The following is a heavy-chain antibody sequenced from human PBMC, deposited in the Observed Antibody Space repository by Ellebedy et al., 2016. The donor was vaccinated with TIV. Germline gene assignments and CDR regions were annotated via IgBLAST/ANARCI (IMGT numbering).Heavy chain of an antibody. Sequence: PGGSLRLSCATSGFTFSMYAMTWVRQAPGKGLEWVSGISGSGDSIDYADSVKGRFTISRDDSKNTLFLQMNSLTAEDTALYYCAKRGVTGTTYLKGFYDSWGQGTLVTVSS. CDR1: GFTFSMYA. V-gene: IGHV3-23*01. J-gene: IGHJ4*02. CDR3: AKRGVTGTTYLKGFYDS. CDR2: ISGSGDSI. D-gene: IGHD1-14*01.